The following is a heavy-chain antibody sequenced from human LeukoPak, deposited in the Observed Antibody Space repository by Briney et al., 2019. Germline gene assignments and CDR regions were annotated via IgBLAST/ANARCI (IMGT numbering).Heavy chain of an antibody. CDR2: IRYDGSNK. V-gene: IGHV3-30*02. D-gene: IGHD2-2*01. Sequence: PGGSLRLSCAASGFTFSSYGMHWVRQAPGRGLEWVAFIRYDGSNKYYADSVKGRFTISRDNSKNTLHLQMNSLRAEDTAVYYCAKDGLWPAAKGAYYYYYMDVWDKGTTVTISS. J-gene: IGHJ6*03. CDR1: GFTFSSYG. CDR3: AKDGLWPAAKGAYYYYYMDV.